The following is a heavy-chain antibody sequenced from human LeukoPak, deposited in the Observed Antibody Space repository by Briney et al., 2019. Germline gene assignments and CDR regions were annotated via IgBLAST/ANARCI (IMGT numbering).Heavy chain of an antibody. CDR2: ISYDGSNK. J-gene: IGHJ4*02. D-gene: IGHD3-3*01. Sequence: GRSLRLSCVASGFTFSSYGMHWVRQAPGKGLEWVAVISYDGSNKYYADSVKGRFTISRDNSKNTLYLQMNSLRAEDTAVYYCARLTTGSPYWGQGTLVTVSS. CDR1: GFTFSSYG. CDR3: ARLTTGSPY. V-gene: IGHV3-30*03.